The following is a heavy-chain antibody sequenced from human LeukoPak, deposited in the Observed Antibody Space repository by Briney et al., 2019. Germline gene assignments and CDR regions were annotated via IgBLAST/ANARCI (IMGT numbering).Heavy chain of an antibody. V-gene: IGHV3-74*01. D-gene: IGHD5-12*01. CDR2: INSDGSST. Sequence: PGGSLRLSCAASGFTCSGYWMHWVRRAPGKGLVWVSYINSDGSSTTYADSVKGRFTISRDNAKNTLYLQMNSLRAEDTAVYYCARIFSRRSVATTPYYYFDYWGQGTLVTVSS. CDR3: ARIFSRRSVATTPYYYFDY. CDR1: GFTCSGYW. J-gene: IGHJ4*02.